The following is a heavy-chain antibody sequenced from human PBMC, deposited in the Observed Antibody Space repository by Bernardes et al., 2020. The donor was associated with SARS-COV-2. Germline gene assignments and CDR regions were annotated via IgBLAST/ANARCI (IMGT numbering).Heavy chain of an antibody. Sequence: GGSLRVSCATSGFIFTSYSMNWVRQAPGKGLEWVASISSDSSFIYYVDSVKGRFTISRDTAKNSVSLQMNNLRAEDTAVYYCARHGTGNVLGYWGQGTLVTVSS. J-gene: IGHJ4*02. CDR2: ISSDSSFI. V-gene: IGHV3-21*01. CDR3: ARHGTGNVLGY. CDR1: GFIFTSYS. D-gene: IGHD3-10*01.